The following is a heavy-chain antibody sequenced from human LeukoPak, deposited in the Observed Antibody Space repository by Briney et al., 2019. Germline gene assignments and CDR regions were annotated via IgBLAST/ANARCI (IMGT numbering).Heavy chain of an antibody. V-gene: IGHV4-59*01. CDR3: ATDTPGGIY. D-gene: IGHD1-26*01. Sequence: SETLSLTCTVSGGSISSYYWSWLRQPPGKGLEWIGYIYYSGSTNYNPSLKSRVTISVDTSKNQFSLKLSSVTAADTAVYYCATDTPGGIYWGQGTLVTVSS. CDR1: GGSISSYY. CDR2: IYYSGST. J-gene: IGHJ4*02.